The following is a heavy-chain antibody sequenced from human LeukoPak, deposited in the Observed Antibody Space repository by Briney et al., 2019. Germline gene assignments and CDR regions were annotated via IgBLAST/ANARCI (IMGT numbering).Heavy chain of an antibody. D-gene: IGHD5-18*01. J-gene: IGHJ6*03. CDR3: ARRGYSYGKNYYMDV. CDR2: IYYSGST. CDR1: GGSISSYY. Sequence: SETLSLTCPVSGGSISSYYCSWIRQPPGKGLEWIGYIYYSGSTNYNPSLKSRVTISVDTSKNQFSLKLSSVTAADTAVYYCARRGYSYGKNYYMDVWGKGTTVTVSS. V-gene: IGHV4-59*01.